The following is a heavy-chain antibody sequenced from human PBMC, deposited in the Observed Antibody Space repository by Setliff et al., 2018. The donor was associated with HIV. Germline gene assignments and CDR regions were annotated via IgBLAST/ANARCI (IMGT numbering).Heavy chain of an antibody. CDR1: GGSISSYY. V-gene: IGHV4-4*07. CDR2: IYTSGST. CDR3: ARGTMVRGVLDY. D-gene: IGHD3-10*01. J-gene: IGHJ4*02. Sequence: SETLSLTCTVSGGSISSYYWSWIRQPAGKGLEWIGRIYTSGSTNYNPSLKSRLTISVDTSKNQFSLKLSSVTAADTAVYYCARGTMVRGVLDYWGQGTLVTVSS.